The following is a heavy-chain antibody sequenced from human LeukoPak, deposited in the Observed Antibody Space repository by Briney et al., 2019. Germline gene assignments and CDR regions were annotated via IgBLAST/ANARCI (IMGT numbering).Heavy chain of an antibody. CDR2: IKSKADGETI. J-gene: IGHJ4*02. CDR3: STLTSRGLSDS. Sequence: GGSLRLSCAASGFTFTNAWMNWVRQAPGKGLEWVGRIKSKADGETIDYAAPVKGRFTFSRDDSKNMLYLQMNSLKSEDTAVYYCSTLTSRGLSDSWGQGTLVSVSS. CDR1: GFTFTNAW. D-gene: IGHD1-20*01. V-gene: IGHV3-15*07.